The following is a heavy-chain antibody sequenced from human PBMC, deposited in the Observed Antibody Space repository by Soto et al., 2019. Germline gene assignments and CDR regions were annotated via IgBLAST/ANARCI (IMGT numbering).Heavy chain of an antibody. CDR3: ARASYDSSGYPLAY. CDR2: MNPNSGNT. J-gene: IGHJ4*02. Sequence: QVQLVQSGAEVKKPGASVKVSCKASGYTFTSYDINWVRQATGQGLEWMGWMNPNSGNTGYAQKFQGRVTMTRNTSRSTAYMELSRLRSEDTAVYYCARASYDSSGYPLAYWGQGTLVTVSS. CDR1: GYTFTSYD. D-gene: IGHD3-22*01. V-gene: IGHV1-8*01.